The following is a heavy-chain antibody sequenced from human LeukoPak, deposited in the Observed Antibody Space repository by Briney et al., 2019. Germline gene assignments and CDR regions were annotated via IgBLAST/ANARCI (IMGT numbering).Heavy chain of an antibody. D-gene: IGHD2-2*01. V-gene: IGHV3-7*01. Sequence: PGGSLRLSCAASGFTFSSYWMSWVRQAPGKGLEWVANIKQDGSEKYYVDSVKGRFTISRDNAKNSLYLQMNRLRAEDTAVYYCAREAFRVVVPAAEIDYWGQGTLVTVSS. CDR3: AREAFRVVVPAAEIDY. CDR2: IKQDGSEK. J-gene: IGHJ4*02. CDR1: GFTFSSYW.